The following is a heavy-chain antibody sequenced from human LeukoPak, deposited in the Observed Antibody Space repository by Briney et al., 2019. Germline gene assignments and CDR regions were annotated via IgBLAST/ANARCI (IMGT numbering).Heavy chain of an antibody. Sequence: GGSLRLSCAASGFIFSSYWMSWVRQAPGKGLEWVANIKQDGSQIYYVDSVKGRFTISRDNAKNSLFLQMNSLRAEGTALYYCASPLLPYGDYATDYWGQGTLVTVSS. D-gene: IGHD4-17*01. J-gene: IGHJ4*02. CDR3: ASPLLPYGDYATDY. CDR1: GFIFSSYW. CDR2: IKQDGSQI. V-gene: IGHV3-7*03.